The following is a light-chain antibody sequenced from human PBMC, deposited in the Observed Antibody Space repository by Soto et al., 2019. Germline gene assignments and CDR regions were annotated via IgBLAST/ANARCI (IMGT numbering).Light chain of an antibody. V-gene: IGKV3-11*01. CDR2: DVS. Sequence: IVLTQSPATLSLSPGERATLSCRASQSLSNYLAWYQQKPGQAPRLLIYDVSSRATGIPARFSGSGSETDFTLTISRLEPEDFAVYYCQQRSDWLFTFGPGTKVDVK. CDR3: QQRSDWLFT. CDR1: QSLSNY. J-gene: IGKJ3*01.